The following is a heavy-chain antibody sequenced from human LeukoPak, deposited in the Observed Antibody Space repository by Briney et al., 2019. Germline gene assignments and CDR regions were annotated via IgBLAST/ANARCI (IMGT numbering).Heavy chain of an antibody. CDR1: GYTFTAYF. CDR3: ARDKDTALVNCFDP. J-gene: IGHJ5*02. CDR2: INPNSGDT. D-gene: IGHD5-18*01. V-gene: IGHV1-2*02. Sequence: ASVKVSCKASGYTFTAYFMHWVRQAPGQGLEWMGWINPNSGDTNYAQKFQGRVTMTRDTSISTAYMELSRLRSDDTAVYYCARDKDTALVNCFDPWGQGTLVTVSS.